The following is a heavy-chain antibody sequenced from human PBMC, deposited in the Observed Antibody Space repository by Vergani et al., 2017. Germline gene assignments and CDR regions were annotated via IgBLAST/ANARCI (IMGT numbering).Heavy chain of an antibody. Sequence: QMQLQESGPGLVKASETLSLTCTVSGDSIISRSYYWGWIRQPPGKGLEWIGSIYNSGKGDPSSSPKSRVTISADTSKNQFSLRQTSVTAADTAVYYCAGRKYYSXGTSHFRGRYFDVWGRGTLVTVPS. V-gene: IGHV4-39*01. CDR3: AGRKYYSXGTSHFRGRYFDV. CDR1: GDSIISRSYY. D-gene: IGHD3-16*01. J-gene: IGHJ2*01. CDR2: IYNSGKG.